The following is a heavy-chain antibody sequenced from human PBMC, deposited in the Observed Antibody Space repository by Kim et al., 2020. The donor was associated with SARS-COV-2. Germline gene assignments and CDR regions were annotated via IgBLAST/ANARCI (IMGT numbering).Heavy chain of an antibody. D-gene: IGHD1-7*01. V-gene: IGHV1-18*01. CDR3: VRDRNYYFDF. Sequence: ASVKVSCKTSGYTFTTNGISWVRQAPGQGLEWMGWISTSSGNTNYAQKFQGRVTMTTDKSSSTAYMELRSLRSDDTAIYYCVRDRNYYFDFWGRGTLVTV. CDR1: GYTFTTNG. J-gene: IGHJ4*02. CDR2: ISTSSGNT.